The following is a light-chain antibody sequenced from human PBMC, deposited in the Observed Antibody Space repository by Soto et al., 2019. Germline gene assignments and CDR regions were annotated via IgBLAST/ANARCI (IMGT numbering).Light chain of an antibody. J-gene: IGLJ3*02. Sequence: QSVLTQPASVSDSPGQSITISCTGTSSDVGSYNLVSWYQQHPGKAPKLMIYEVTKRPSGVSNRFSGSKSGNTASLIISGLQAEDEADYYCSSFAGYSTLVFGGGTQLTVL. V-gene: IGLV2-23*02. CDR1: SSDVGSYNL. CDR2: EVT. CDR3: SSFAGYSTLV.